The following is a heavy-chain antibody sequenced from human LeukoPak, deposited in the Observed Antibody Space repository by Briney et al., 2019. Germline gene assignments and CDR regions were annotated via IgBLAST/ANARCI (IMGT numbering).Heavy chain of an antibody. Sequence: GRSLRLSCAASGFTFSSYGMNWVRQAPGKGLEWVAVISNDGSNKYYADSVKGRFTISRDNSKNTLYLQMNSLRAEDTAVYYCAKDQWDIVVVPAAMEGGTLDYWGQGTLVTVSS. CDR1: GFTFSSYG. V-gene: IGHV3-30*18. CDR3: AKDQWDIVVVPAAMEGGTLDY. CDR2: ISNDGSNK. D-gene: IGHD2-2*01. J-gene: IGHJ4*02.